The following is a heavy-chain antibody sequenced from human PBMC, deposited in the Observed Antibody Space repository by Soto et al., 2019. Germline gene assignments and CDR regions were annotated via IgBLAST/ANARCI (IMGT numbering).Heavy chain of an antibody. D-gene: IGHD2-2*01. Sequence: ASVKVSCKASGYTFTSYDINWVRQATGQGLEWMGWMNPNSGNTGYAQKFQGRVTMTRNTSISTAYMELSSLRSEDTAVYYCARGGYCSSTSCYKSNGYWGQGTLVTVSS. J-gene: IGHJ4*02. CDR3: ARGGYCSSTSCYKSNGY. CDR1: GYTFTSYD. V-gene: IGHV1-8*01. CDR2: MNPNSGNT.